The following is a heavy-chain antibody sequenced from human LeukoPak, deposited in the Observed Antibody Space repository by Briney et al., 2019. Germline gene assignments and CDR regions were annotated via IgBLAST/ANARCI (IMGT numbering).Heavy chain of an antibody. D-gene: IGHD1-26*01. CDR2: IYYSGST. CDR3: ATALGAVDY. CDR1: GGSISSYY. J-gene: IGHJ4*02. V-gene: IGHV4-30-4*01. Sequence: PSETLSLTCTVSGGSISSYYWSWIRQPPGKGLEWIGYIYYSGSTYYNPSLKSRVTISVDTSKNQFSLKLSSVTAADTAVYYCATALGAVDYWGQGTLVTVSS.